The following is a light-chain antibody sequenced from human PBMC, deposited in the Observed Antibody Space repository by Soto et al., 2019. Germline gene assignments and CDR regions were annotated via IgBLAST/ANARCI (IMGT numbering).Light chain of an antibody. CDR1: SSDVGAYNY. J-gene: IGLJ3*02. CDR3: TSYAGSNIWV. Sequence: QSALTQPPSASGSPGQSVTISCTGTSSDVGAYNYVSWYQQYPGKAPKLMIYEVNKRPSGVPDRFSGSKSGKTASLTVSGLQPEDEAAYHCTSYAGSNIWVFVGGTKLTVL. V-gene: IGLV2-8*01. CDR2: EVN.